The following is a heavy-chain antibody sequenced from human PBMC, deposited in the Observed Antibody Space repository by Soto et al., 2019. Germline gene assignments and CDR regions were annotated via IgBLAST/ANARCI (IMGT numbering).Heavy chain of an antibody. CDR3: ARAMTPIAVAGTWYFQH. CDR1: GYSFTSYW. J-gene: IGHJ1*01. CDR2: IYPGDSDT. Sequence: GESLKISCKGSGYSFTSYWIGWVRQMPGKGLEWMGIIYPGDSDTRYSPSFQGQVTISADKSIGTAYLQWSSLKASDTAMYYCARAMTPIAVAGTWYFQHWGQGTLVTVSS. D-gene: IGHD6-19*01. V-gene: IGHV5-51*01.